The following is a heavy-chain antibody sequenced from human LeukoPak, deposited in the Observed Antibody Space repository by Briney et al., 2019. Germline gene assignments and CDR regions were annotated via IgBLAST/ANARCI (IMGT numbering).Heavy chain of an antibody. CDR2: IYYIGST. Sequence: SETLSLTCTVSGGSISNSYWNWIRQTPGKGLEWIAYIYYIGSTNYNPSLQSRVTISIDTSKNQFSLRLTSVTAADTAVYYCARGLGITMIRGPRSDFWGQGTLVTVSS. CDR1: GGSISNSY. J-gene: IGHJ4*02. V-gene: IGHV4-59*12. CDR3: ARGLGITMIRGPRSDF. D-gene: IGHD3-10*01.